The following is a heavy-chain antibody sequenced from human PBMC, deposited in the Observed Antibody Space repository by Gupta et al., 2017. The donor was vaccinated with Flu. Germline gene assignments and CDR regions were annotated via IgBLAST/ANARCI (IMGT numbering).Heavy chain of an antibody. CDR1: YF. CDR2: IYYSGST. Sequence: YFWCWIRQPPGKGLEWISSIYYSGSTFYNPSLMSRVSISVDTSRNQFSLKLSSVTAADNAIYSCARRAYLDSKGYLSFFDQCGQGALVTIPS. J-gene: IGHJ4*02. V-gene: IGHV4-39*01. CDR3: ARRAYLDSKGYLSFFDQ. D-gene: IGHD5-18*01.